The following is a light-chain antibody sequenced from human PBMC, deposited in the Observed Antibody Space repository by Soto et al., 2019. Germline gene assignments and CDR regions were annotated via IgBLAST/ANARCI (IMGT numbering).Light chain of an antibody. CDR2: GNS. Sequence: QSVLTQPPSVSGAPGQRVTISCTGSSSNIGAGYDVHWYQQLPGTAPKLLIYGNSNRPSGVPDRFSGSKSGSSASLAITGLQAEDEVDYYCQSYDSSLRGGVFGGGTKLTVL. CDR3: QSYDSSLRGGV. V-gene: IGLV1-40*01. J-gene: IGLJ3*02. CDR1: SSNIGAGYD.